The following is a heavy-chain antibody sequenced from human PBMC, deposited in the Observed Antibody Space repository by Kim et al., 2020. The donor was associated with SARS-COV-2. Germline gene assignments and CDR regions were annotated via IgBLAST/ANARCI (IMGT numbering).Heavy chain of an antibody. D-gene: IGHD6-13*01. CDR2: TYYRSKWYN. CDR1: GDSVSSNSAA. J-gene: IGHJ5*02. Sequence: SQTLSLTCAISGDSVSSNSAAWNWIRQSPSRGLEWLGRTYYRSKWYNDYAVSVKSRITINPDTSKNQFSLQLNSVTPEDTAVYYCARDSSSWLRDPNWFDPWGQGTLVTVSS. CDR3: ARDSSSWLRDPNWFDP. V-gene: IGHV6-1*01.